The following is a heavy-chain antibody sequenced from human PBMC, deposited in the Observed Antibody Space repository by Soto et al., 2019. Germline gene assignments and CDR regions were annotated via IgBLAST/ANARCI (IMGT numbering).Heavy chain of an antibody. Sequence: VESGGGLVQTGGSLRLSCAASGFTFSSYWMSWVRQAPGKGLEWVANIKQDGSEKYYVDSVKGRFTISRDNAKNSLYLQMNSLRAEDTAVYYCARDRYDYIWGSPSPDAFDIWGQGTMVTVSS. CDR3: ARDRYDYIWGSPSPDAFDI. CDR1: GFTFSSYW. J-gene: IGHJ3*02. CDR2: IKQDGSEK. V-gene: IGHV3-7*05. D-gene: IGHD3-16*01.